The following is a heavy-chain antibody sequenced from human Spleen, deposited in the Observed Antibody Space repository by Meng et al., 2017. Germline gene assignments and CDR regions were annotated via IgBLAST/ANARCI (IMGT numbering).Heavy chain of an antibody. D-gene: IGHD1-26*01. Sequence: GESLKISCAASGFTFSDYYMSWIRQAPGKGLVWVSRINSDASSTSYADSVKGRFTISRDNAKNSLYLQMNSLRAEDTAVYYCARTPWGGSYHIDYWGQGTLVAVSS. CDR2: INSDASST. CDR3: ARTPWGGSYHIDY. V-gene: IGHV3-74*01. CDR1: GFTFSDYY. J-gene: IGHJ4*02.